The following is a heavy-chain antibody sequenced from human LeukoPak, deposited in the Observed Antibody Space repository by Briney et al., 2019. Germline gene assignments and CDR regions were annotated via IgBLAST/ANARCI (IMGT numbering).Heavy chain of an antibody. CDR2: IIPIFGTA. J-gene: IGHJ4*02. Sequence: ASVKVSCKASGGTFSSYAISWVRQAPGQGLEWMGGIIPIFGTANYAQKFQGRVTITADESTSTAYMELSSLRSEDTAVYYCARGADSSGWYSGWFYWGQGTLVTVSS. CDR3: ARGADSSGWYSGWFY. D-gene: IGHD6-19*01. V-gene: IGHV1-69*13. CDR1: GGTFSSYA.